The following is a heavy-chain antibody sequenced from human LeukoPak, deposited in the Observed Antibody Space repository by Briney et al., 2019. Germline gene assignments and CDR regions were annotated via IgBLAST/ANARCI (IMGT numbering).Heavy chain of an antibody. CDR1: GYSISSGYY. CDR3: ARVRGYCSSTICYRYYFDY. Sequence: SETLSLTCTVSGYSISSGYYWCWIRQPPGKGLEWIGTSYHSGSTYYNPSLKSRVTISVDTSKNQFSLKLTSVTAADTAVYYCARVRGYCSSTICYRYYFDYWGQGTLVTVSS. V-gene: IGHV4-38-2*02. CDR2: SYHSGST. J-gene: IGHJ4*02. D-gene: IGHD2-2*01.